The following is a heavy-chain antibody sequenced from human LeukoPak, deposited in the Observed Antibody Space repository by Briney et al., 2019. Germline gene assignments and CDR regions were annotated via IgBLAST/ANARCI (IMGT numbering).Heavy chain of an antibody. CDR1: GGSISSGGYY. CDR2: ICYSGST. Sequence: SETLSLTCTVSGGSISSGGYYWSWIRQHPGKGLEWIGYICYSGSTYYNPSLKSRVTISVDTSKNQFSLKLSSVTAADTAVYYCAREGGSYYFDYWGQGTLVTVSS. J-gene: IGHJ4*02. CDR3: AREGGSYYFDY. V-gene: IGHV4-31*03. D-gene: IGHD6-6*01.